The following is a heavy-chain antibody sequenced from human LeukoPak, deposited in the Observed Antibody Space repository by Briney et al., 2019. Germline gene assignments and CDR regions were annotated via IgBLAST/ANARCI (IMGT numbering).Heavy chain of an antibody. CDR2: ISYDGSIK. J-gene: IGHJ4*02. D-gene: IGHD2-2*01. Sequence: GGSLRLSCTASGFTFTNYGIHWVRQAPGKGLEWVGLISYDGSIKYYADSVKGRFTISRDNSKNTLYLQMNSLRAEDTAVYYCAKDLYDIVVVPAAISYWGQGTLVTVSS. V-gene: IGHV3-30*18. CDR1: GFTFTNYG. CDR3: AKDLYDIVVVPAAISY.